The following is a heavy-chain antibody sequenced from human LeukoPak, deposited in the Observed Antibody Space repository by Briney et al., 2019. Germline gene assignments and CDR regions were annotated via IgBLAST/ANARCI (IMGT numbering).Heavy chain of an antibody. CDR3: ANDLATMGNSWFDP. V-gene: IGHV3-43D*04. CDR1: GFTFDDYA. J-gene: IGHJ5*02. Sequence: PGGSLRLSCAASGFTFDDYAMHWVRQAPGKCLEWVSLISSDGGGTYYADSVKGRFTISRDNSKNSLYLQMNNLRVEDTALYYCANDLATMGNSWFDPWGQGTLVTVCS. CDR2: ISSDGGGT. D-gene: IGHD3-10*01.